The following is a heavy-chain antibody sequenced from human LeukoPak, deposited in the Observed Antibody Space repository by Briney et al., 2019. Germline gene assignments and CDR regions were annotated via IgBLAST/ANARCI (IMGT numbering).Heavy chain of an antibody. J-gene: IGHJ4*02. CDR2: IYYSGST. CDR1: GGSISSYY. CDR3: ARAIRYSYGFDY. D-gene: IGHD5-18*01. Sequence: SETLSLTCTVSGGSISSYYWNWIRQPPGKGLEWIGSIYYSGSTYYNPSLKSRVTISVDTSKNQFSLKLSSVTAADTAVYYCARAIRYSYGFDYWGQGTLVTVSS. V-gene: IGHV4-39*07.